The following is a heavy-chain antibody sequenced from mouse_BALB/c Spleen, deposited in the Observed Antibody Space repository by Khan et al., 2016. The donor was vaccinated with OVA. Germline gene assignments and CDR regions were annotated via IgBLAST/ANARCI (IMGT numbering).Heavy chain of an antibody. CDR2: VNPNTGNT. V-gene: IGHV1-26*01. Sequence: VQLQQSGPDLVKPGASVKMSCKASGYSFTGYYMNWVKQSHGKSLECIGRVNPNTGNTNYNQQFRGKAILIVDTSSSTAYMELRSLTSEDSAVYYCARGYDCFAYWGQGTLVTVSA. J-gene: IGHJ3*01. CDR3: ARGYDCFAY. CDR1: GYSFTGYY. D-gene: IGHD2-14*01.